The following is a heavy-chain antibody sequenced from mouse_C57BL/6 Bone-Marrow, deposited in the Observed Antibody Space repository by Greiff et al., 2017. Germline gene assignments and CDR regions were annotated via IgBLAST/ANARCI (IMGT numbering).Heavy chain of an antibody. J-gene: IGHJ3*01. CDR3: VRGRQLRLRRAY. D-gene: IGHD3-2*02. CDR1: GFSFNTYA. Sequence: EVMLVESGGGLVQPKGSLKLSCAASGFSFNTYAMNWVRQAPGKGLEWVARIRSKSNNYATYYADSVKDRFTISGDDSESMLYLQMNNLKTEDTAMYYCVRGRQLRLRRAYWGQGTLVTVSA. CDR2: IRSKSNNYAT. V-gene: IGHV10-1*01.